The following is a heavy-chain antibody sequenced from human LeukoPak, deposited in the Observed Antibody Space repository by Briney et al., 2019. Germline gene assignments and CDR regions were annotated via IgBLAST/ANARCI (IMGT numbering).Heavy chain of an antibody. Sequence: GGSLRLSCAASGFTFSSYSMNWVRQAPGKGLEWVSSISSSSSYIYYAGSVKDRFTISRDNAKNSLYLQMNSLRAEDTAVYYCARVGEIGDAFDIWGQGTMVTVSS. V-gene: IGHV3-21*01. D-gene: IGHD3-10*01. CDR1: GFTFSSYS. CDR3: ARVGEIGDAFDI. J-gene: IGHJ3*02. CDR2: ISSSSSYI.